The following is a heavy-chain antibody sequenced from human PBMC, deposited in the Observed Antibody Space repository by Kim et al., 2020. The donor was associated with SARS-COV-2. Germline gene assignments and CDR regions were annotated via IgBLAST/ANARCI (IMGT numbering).Heavy chain of an antibody. D-gene: IGHD5-18*01. CDR3: VSGYIFAYNGLDPLFEY. V-gene: IGHV3-30*11. J-gene: IGHJ4*02. CDR2: MSDNGRYK. CDR1: GITLRDYT. Sequence: GGSLRLSCAASGITLRDYTMHWVRQAPGKGLEWVALMSDNGRYKTYGDSVKGRFTISRDNSKNTLFLLMDSLRSDDTAVYFCVSGYIFAYNGLDPLFEYWGQGTQVTVSS.